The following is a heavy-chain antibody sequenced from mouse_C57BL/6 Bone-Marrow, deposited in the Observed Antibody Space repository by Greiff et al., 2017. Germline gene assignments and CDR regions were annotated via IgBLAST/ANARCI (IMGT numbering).Heavy chain of an antibody. V-gene: IGHV1-69*01. D-gene: IGHD1-2*01. Sequence: QVQLQQPGAELVMPGASVKLSCKASGYTFTSYWMHWVKQRPGQGLEWIGEIDPSDSYTNYNQKFKGKATLTVDKSSSTAYIQLSSLTSEDSAVYYCARERGYYGLFDYWGQGTTLTVSS. J-gene: IGHJ2*01. CDR2: IDPSDSYT. CDR3: ARERGYYGLFDY. CDR1: GYTFTSYW.